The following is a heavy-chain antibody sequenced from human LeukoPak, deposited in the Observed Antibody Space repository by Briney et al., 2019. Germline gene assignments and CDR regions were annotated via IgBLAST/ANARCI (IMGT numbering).Heavy chain of an antibody. CDR2: IYHSGST. CDR3: ARRAPKDYYYYMDV. Sequence: PSETLSLTCTVSGGSISRGGYYWSWIRQPPGKGLEWIGYIYHSGSTYYNPSLKSRVTISVDRSKNQFSLELSSVTAADTAVYYCARRAPKDYYYYMDVWGKGTTVTVSS. CDR1: GGSISRGGYY. J-gene: IGHJ6*03. V-gene: IGHV4-30-2*01.